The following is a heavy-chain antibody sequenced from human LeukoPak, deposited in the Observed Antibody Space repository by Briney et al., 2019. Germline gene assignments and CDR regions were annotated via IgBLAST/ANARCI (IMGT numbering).Heavy chain of an antibody. CDR1: GGSISSYY. CDR3: ARYGAPNYYLDY. V-gene: IGHV4-4*07. D-gene: IGHD4/OR15-4a*01. CDR2: VYTSEDA. Sequence: SETLSLTCTVSGGSISSYYWSWIRQPAGKGLEWIGRVYTSEDAKYNPSLESRVSMSLDTSKNQFSLKLSSVTAADTALYYCARYGAPNYYLDYWGQGTLVTVSS. J-gene: IGHJ4*02.